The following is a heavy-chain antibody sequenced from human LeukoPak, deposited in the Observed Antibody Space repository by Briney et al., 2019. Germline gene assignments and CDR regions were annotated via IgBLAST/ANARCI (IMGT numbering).Heavy chain of an antibody. CDR3: ATVSRGVYFDY. CDR1: GFTFSSYW. D-gene: IGHD3-10*01. Sequence: GGSLTLSCAASGFTFSSYWVSWVRQAPGKGREWVANIKQDGREKYYVDSVKGRFTISRDNAKNSLYLQMNSVRAEDTAVYYCATVSRGVYFDYWGQGTLVTVSS. J-gene: IGHJ4*02. CDR2: IKQDGREK. V-gene: IGHV3-7*01.